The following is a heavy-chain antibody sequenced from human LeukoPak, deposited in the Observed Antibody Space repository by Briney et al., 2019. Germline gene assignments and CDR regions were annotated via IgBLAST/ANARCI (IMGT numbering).Heavy chain of an antibody. Sequence: SETLSLTCTVSGGSISSYYWSWIRQPPGKGLEWIGYIYYSGSTNYNPSLKSRVTISVDTSKNQFSLKLSSVTTADTAVYYCARATSSYYYDSSGYYQDWGQGTLVTVSS. V-gene: IGHV4-59*01. CDR2: IYYSGST. CDR1: GGSISSYY. CDR3: ARATSSYYYDSSGYYQD. D-gene: IGHD3-22*01. J-gene: IGHJ4*02.